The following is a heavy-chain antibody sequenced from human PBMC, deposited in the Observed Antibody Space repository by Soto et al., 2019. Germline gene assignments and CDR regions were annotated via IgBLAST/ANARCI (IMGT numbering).Heavy chain of an antibody. J-gene: IGHJ5*02. CDR1: GFAFSSYW. CDR2: INSDGSST. CDR3: ARDYAKGFDH. D-gene: IGHD4-17*01. V-gene: IGHV3-74*01. Sequence: EVQLVESGGGLVQPGGSLRLSCAASGFAFSSYWRHWVRQAPGKGLVWVSRINSDGSSTSYAESVKGRFTISRDNATNTLYLQMNSLRAEDTAVYYCARDYAKGFDHWGQGTLVTVSS.